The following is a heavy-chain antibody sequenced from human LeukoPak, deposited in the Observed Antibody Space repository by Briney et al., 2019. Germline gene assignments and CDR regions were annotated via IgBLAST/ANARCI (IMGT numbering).Heavy chain of an antibody. Sequence: ASVKVSCKASGYTFTSYGINWVRQAPGQGLEWMGWISTYSGNTNYAQKLQGRVTMTTDTSTSTAYMELRSLRSDDTAVYYCARSRSGSYYSDIDYWGQGTLVTVSS. J-gene: IGHJ4*02. CDR2: ISTYSGNT. V-gene: IGHV1-18*01. CDR1: GYTFTSYG. D-gene: IGHD3-10*01. CDR3: ARSRSGSYYSDIDY.